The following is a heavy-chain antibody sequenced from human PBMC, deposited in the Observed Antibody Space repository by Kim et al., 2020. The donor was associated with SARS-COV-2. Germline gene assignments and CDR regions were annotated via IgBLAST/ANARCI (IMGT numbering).Heavy chain of an antibody. J-gene: IGHJ2*01. CDR2: INHSGST. CDR3: ARGRIAVAGTYRYFDL. V-gene: IGHV4-34*01. CDR1: GGSFSGYY. D-gene: IGHD6-19*01. Sequence: SETLSLTCAVYGGSFSGYYWSWIRQPPGKGLEWIGEINHSGSTNYNPSLKSRVTISVDTSKNQFSLKLSSVTAADTAVYYCARGRIAVAGTYRYFDLWGRGTLVTVSS.